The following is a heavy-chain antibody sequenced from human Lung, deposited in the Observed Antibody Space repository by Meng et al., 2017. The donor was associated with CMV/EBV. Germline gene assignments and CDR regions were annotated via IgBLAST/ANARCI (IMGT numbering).Heavy chain of an antibody. V-gene: IGHV3-30*02. CDR3: AKSPPRMITFGGLISTT. D-gene: IGHD3-16*02. Sequence: SXAASGTSFSTYAMNWVRQAPGKGLEWVAFLRHDGSGEHYADSVKGRFTISRDTSKETLYLQMSSLRAEDTAVYYCAKSPPRMITFGGLISTTXDQGXPVTVSS. CDR2: LRHDGSGE. J-gene: IGHJ5*02. CDR1: GTSFSTYA.